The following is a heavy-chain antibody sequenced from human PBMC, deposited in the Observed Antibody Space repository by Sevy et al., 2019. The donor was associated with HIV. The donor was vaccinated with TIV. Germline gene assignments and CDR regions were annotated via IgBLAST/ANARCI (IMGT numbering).Heavy chain of an antibody. CDR2: MSPYNGNK. CDR3: ARGSTSWYDY. Sequence: ASVKVSCKASGYTFTTYNIVWVRQAPEQGLEWLAWMSPYNGNKNYAQRVQGRVTMTTDTFTDTAFLELRSLEFDDTATYYCARGSTSWYDYWGQGTLVTVSS. V-gene: IGHV1-18*01. CDR1: GYTFTTYN. J-gene: IGHJ4*02. D-gene: IGHD2-8*01.